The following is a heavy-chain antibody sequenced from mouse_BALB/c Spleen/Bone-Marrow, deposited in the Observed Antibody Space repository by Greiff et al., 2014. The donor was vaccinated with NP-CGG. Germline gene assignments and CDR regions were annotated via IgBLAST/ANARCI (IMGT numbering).Heavy chain of an antibody. V-gene: IGHV1S56*01. CDR2: IFPGNVNT. Sequence: VQGVESGPELVKPGASVRISCKASGYTFTSYYIHWVKQRPGQGLEWIGWIFPGNVNTKYNEKFKGKATLTADKSSSTAYMQLGSLTSEDSAVYFCARDTMDYWGQGTSVTVSS. CDR1: GYTFTSYY. CDR3: ARDTMDY. J-gene: IGHJ4*01.